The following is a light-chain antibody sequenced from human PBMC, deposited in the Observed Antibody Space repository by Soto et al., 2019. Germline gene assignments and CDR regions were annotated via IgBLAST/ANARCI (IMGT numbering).Light chain of an antibody. V-gene: IGKV3-11*01. Sequence: ENVLTQSPATLSLSPGERATLSCRASQSISIYLAWYQQKPGQAPRLLIYDASNRATGIPARFSGSGSGTDFTLTISSLEPEDFAVYYCQQRSNFITFGQGTRLEIK. CDR2: DAS. CDR3: QQRSNFIT. J-gene: IGKJ5*01. CDR1: QSISIY.